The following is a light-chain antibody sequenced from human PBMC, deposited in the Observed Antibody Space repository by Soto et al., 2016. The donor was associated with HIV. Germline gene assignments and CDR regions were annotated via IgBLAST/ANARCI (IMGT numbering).Light chain of an antibody. CDR1: QDISTY. CDR3: LQHNRYPLT. J-gene: IGKJ4*01. Sequence: AIRMTQSPSSFSASTGDRVTITCRASQDISTYLAWYQQKPGQAPNLLISASSTVQSGVPSRFSGSGSGTDFTLTISSLQPEXVATYYCLQHNRYPLTFGGGTKVEIK. V-gene: IGKV1-8*01. CDR2: ASS.